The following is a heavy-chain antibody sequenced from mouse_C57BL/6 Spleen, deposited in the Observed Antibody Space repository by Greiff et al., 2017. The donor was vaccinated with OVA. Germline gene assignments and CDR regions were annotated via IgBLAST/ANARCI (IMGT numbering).Heavy chain of an antibody. J-gene: IGHJ2*01. CDR1: GYTFTSYW. V-gene: IGHV1-64*01. D-gene: IGHD1-1*01. CDR3: ARGDKTHYYGSSSDY. Sequence: QVQLQQPGAELVKPGASVKLSCKASGYTFTSYWMPWVKQRPGQGLEWIGMIHPNSGSTNYNEKFTSKATLTVDKSSSTAYMQLSSLTSEDSAVYYCARGDKTHYYGSSSDYWGQGTTLTVSS. CDR2: IHPNSGST.